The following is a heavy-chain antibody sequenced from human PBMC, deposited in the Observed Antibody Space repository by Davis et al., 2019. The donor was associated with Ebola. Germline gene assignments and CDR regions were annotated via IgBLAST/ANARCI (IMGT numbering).Heavy chain of an antibody. J-gene: IGHJ3*02. V-gene: IGHV3-30*12. CDR2: ISYDGSNK. CDR3: ARRGAAYAFDI. D-gene: IGHD1-26*01. CDR1: GFTFSSYG. Sequence: GESLKISCAASGFTFSSYGMHWVRQAPGKGLEWVAVISYDGSNKYYADSVKGRFTISRDNSKNTLYLQMNSLRAEDTAVYYCARRGAAYAFDIWGQGTMVTVSS.